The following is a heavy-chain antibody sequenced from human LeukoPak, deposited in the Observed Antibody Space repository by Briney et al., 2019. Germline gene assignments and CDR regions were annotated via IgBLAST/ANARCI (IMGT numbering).Heavy chain of an antibody. CDR3: ARTPRIAVAGIGAYYYMDV. CDR2: INPNSGGT. D-gene: IGHD6-19*01. J-gene: IGHJ6*03. V-gene: IGHV1-2*02. CDR1: GYTFTGYY. Sequence: ASVKVSCKASGYTFTGYYMHWVRQAPGQGLEWMGWINPNSGGTNYAQKFQGRVTMTRDTSISTAYMELSRLRSDDTAVYYCARTPRIAVAGIGAYYYMDVWGKGTTVTISS.